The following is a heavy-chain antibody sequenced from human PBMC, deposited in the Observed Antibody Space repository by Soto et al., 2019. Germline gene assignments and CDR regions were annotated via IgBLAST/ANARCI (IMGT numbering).Heavy chain of an antibody. CDR2: ISGSGGST. J-gene: IGHJ4*02. CDR1: GFTFNTYA. V-gene: IGHV3-23*01. CDR3: AKDFWNDDVGRLDY. D-gene: IGHD1-1*01. Sequence: EVQLLESGGGLVQPGGSLRLSCEASGFTFNTYAMNWVRQAPAKGLEWVSAISGSGGSTYYADSVKGRFTISRDNSKNTLYLQMNSLRAEDTAVYYCAKDFWNDDVGRLDYWGQGTLVTVSS.